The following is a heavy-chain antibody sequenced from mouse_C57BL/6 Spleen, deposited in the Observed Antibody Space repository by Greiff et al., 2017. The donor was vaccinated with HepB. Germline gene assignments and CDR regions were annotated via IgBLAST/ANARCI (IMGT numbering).Heavy chain of an antibody. V-gene: IGHV1-59*01. CDR1: AYTFTSYW. CDR3: ARSDDGYFWFAY. D-gene: IGHD2-3*01. Sequence: QVQLQQPGAELVRPGTSVKLSCKASAYTFTSYWMHWVKQRPGQGLEWIGVIDPSDSYTNYNQKFKGKATLLVDTSSSTAYMQLSSLTSEDSEVNYCARSDDGYFWFAYWGQGTLVTVSA. CDR2: IDPSDSYT. J-gene: IGHJ3*01.